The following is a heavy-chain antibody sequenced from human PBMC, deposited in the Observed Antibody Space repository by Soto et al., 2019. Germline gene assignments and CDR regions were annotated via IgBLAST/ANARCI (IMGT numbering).Heavy chain of an antibody. CDR3: ARDRIAARPGWFDP. CDR2: IYYDGGKR. Sequence: GESLKISCAASGFIFSAFGMHWVRQAPGRGLEWVAVIYYDGGKRNYADSVKGRFTISRDNSKNTLYLQMDSLRADDTAVYYCARDRIAARPGWFDPWGQGTLVTVSS. CDR1: GFIFSAFG. J-gene: IGHJ5*02. D-gene: IGHD6-6*01. V-gene: IGHV3-33*01.